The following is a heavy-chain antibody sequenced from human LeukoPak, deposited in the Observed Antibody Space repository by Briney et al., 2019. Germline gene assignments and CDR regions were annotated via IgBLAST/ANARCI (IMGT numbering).Heavy chain of an antibody. J-gene: IGHJ5*02. CDR1: GFTFNDYG. Sequence: PGGSLRLSCATSGFTFNDYGMSWVRQAPGKGLEWVSGLNWNGSATTYADSVKGRFTISRDNTENSLYLQINSLRAEDTAFYYCARVAVGGNWFDTWGQGTLVTASS. D-gene: IGHD6-19*01. CDR2: LNWNGSAT. CDR3: ARVAVGGNWFDT. V-gene: IGHV3-20*04.